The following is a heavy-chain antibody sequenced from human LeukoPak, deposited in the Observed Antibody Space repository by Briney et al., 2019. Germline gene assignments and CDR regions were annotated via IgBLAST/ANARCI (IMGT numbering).Heavy chain of an antibody. J-gene: IGHJ4*02. CDR1: GFTFSSYS. CDR3: ARAGDCTNGVCLVYYFDY. CDR2: ISSNSSYI. V-gene: IGHV3-21*01. D-gene: IGHD2-8*01. Sequence: GGSLRLSCAASGFTFSSYSMNWVRQAPGKGLGWVSSISSNSSYIYYADSVKRRFTVSRDNAKNSLYLQMNSLRAEDTAVYYCARAGDCTNGVCLVYYFDYWGQGTLVTVSS.